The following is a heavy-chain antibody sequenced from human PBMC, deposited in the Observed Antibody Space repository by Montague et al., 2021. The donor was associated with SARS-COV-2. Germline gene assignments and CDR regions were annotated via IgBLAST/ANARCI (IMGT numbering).Heavy chain of an antibody. J-gene: IGHJ6*02. Sequence: SLRLSCAASGFTFSNYAMLWVRQAPGKGLEWVSAISYDGSNKYYADSVKGRFTISRDNSKNTVYLQMNSLRAEDTAVYYCVRVLGGYYGMDVWGQGTTVTVSS. CDR2: ISYDGSNK. CDR3: VRVLGGYYGMDV. CDR1: GFTFSNYA. D-gene: IGHD6-13*01. V-gene: IGHV3-30-3*01.